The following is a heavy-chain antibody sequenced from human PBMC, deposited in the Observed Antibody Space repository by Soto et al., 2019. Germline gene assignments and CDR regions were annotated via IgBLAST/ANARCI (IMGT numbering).Heavy chain of an antibody. CDR1: GYTFTSYG. CDR3: AIVIVVVTAHDAFDI. CDR2: ISAYNGNT. V-gene: IGHV1-18*01. D-gene: IGHD2-21*02. J-gene: IGHJ3*02. Sequence: QVQLVQSGAEVKKPGASVKASCKASGYTFTSYGISWVRQAPGQGLEWMGWISAYNGNTNYAQKLQGRVTMTTDTSTSTAYMELRSLRSDDTAVYYCAIVIVVVTAHDAFDIWGQGTMVTVSS.